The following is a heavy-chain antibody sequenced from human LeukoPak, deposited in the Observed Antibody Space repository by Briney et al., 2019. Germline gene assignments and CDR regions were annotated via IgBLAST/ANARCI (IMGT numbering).Heavy chain of an antibody. CDR1: DDSITIYC. J-gene: IGHJ6*03. Sequence: PSETLSLTCTVSDDSITIYCWSWVRQPPGKTLEWIGYIYYTGSTNYNPSLKSRVTISIDTSRNQFSLKLNSVTAADAAVYYCARAEDSYGLPGPHDYYYYMDVWGEGTTVTVSS. CDR3: ARAEDSYGLPGPHDYYYYMDV. CDR2: IYYTGST. D-gene: IGHD5-18*01. V-gene: IGHV4-59*01.